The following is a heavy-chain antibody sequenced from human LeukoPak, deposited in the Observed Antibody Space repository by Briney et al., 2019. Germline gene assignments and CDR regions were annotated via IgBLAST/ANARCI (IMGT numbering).Heavy chain of an antibody. CDR2: IYYSGST. Sequence: PSETLSLTCTVSGGSINSYYWSWIRQPPGKGLEWIGYIYYSGSTNYNPSLKSRVTISVDTSKNQFSLKLSSVTAADTAVYYCARHADVYSSSFGYFDYWGQGTLVTVSS. CDR1: GGSINSYY. V-gene: IGHV4-59*08. J-gene: IGHJ4*02. CDR3: ARHADVYSSSFGYFDY. D-gene: IGHD6-13*01.